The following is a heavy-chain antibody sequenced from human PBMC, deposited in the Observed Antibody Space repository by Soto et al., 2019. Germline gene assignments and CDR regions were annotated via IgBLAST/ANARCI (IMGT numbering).Heavy chain of an antibody. CDR2: TYYRSKWYN. V-gene: IGHV6-1*01. D-gene: IGHD3-3*01. CDR1: GDSVSSNSAA. J-gene: IGHJ3*02. CDR3: AARITIFGVVIEAFDI. Sequence: SQTLSLTCAISGDSVSSNSAAWNWISQSPSRGLEWLGRTYYRSKWYNDYAVSVKSRITINPDTSKNQFSLQLNSVTPEDTAVYYCAARITIFGVVIEAFDIWGQGTMVTVSS.